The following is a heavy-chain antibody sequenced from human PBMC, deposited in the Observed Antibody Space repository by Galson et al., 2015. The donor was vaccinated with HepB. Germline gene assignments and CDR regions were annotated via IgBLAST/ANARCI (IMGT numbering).Heavy chain of an antibody. Sequence: SLRLSCAASGFTFSSYAMSWVRQAPGKGLEWVSAISGSGGSTYYADSVKGRFTISRDNSKNTLYLQMNSLRAEDTAVYYCAQIEKRDGHNSGHDYWGQGTLVTVSS. CDR1: GFTFSSYA. V-gene: IGHV3-23*01. CDR3: AQIEKRDGHNSGHDY. J-gene: IGHJ4*02. D-gene: IGHD5-24*01. CDR2: ISGSGGST.